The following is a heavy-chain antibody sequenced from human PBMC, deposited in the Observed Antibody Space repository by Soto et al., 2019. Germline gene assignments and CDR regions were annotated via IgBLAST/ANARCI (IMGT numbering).Heavy chain of an antibody. Sequence: SSETLSLTCAVSGGSISSGGYSWSWIRQPPGKGLEWIGYIYHSGSTYYNPSLKSRVTISVDRSKNQFSLKLSSVTAADTAVYYCARGPFLTTVTTWWFDPWGQGTLVTVS. D-gene: IGHD4-17*01. V-gene: IGHV4-30-2*01. CDR3: ARGPFLTTVTTWWFDP. CDR1: GGSISSGGYS. CDR2: IYHSGST. J-gene: IGHJ5*02.